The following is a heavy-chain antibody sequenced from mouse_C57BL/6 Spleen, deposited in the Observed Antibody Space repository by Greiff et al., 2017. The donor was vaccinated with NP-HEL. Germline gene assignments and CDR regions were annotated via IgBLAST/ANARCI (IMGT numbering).Heavy chain of an antibody. V-gene: IGHV1-82*01. CDR3: ARNYFDY. Sequence: VQLQQSGPELVKPGASVKISCKASGYAFSSSWMNWVKQRPGKGLEWIGRIYPGDGDTNYNGKFKGKATLTADKSSSTAYMQLSSLTSEDSAVYFCARNYFDYWGQGTTLTVSS. J-gene: IGHJ2*01. CDR1: GYAFSSSW. CDR2: IYPGDGDT.